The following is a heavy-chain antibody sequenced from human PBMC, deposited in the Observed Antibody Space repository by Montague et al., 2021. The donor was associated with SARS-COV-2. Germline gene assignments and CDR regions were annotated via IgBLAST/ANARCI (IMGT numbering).Heavy chain of an antibody. Sequence: SETLSLTCTVSGGSITRNYYWGWIRQPPGKGLEWVGNIYYSGTTLINPSLESRVTISVDASKNQFSLNLTSVTAAGTAVYYCARPLVRGVPKAFDIWGQGALVIVSS. J-gene: IGHJ3*02. CDR3: ARPLVRGVPKAFDI. CDR2: IYYSGTT. D-gene: IGHD3-10*01. CDR1: GGSITRNYY. V-gene: IGHV4-39*01.